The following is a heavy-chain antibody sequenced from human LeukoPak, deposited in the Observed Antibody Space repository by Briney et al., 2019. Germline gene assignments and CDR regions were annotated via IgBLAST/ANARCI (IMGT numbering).Heavy chain of an antibody. CDR3: ARGVGYCSSTSCLALDY. CDR2: ISAYNGNT. Sequence: ASVKVSCKASGYTFTSYGISWVRQAPGQGLEWMGWISAYNGNTNYAQKLQGRVTMTTDTSTSTAYMELRSLRSDDTAVYYCARGVGYCSSTSCLALDYWGQGTLVTVSS. V-gene: IGHV1-18*01. CDR1: GYTFTSYG. D-gene: IGHD2-2*01. J-gene: IGHJ4*02.